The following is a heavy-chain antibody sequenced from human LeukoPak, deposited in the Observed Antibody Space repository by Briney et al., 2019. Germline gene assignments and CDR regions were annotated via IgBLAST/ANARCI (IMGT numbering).Heavy chain of an antibody. CDR2: ISSSSNYI. CDR1: GFTFDSYS. V-gene: IGHV3-21*01. D-gene: IGHD2-2*01. Sequence: GGSLRLSCAASGFTFDSYSMNWFRQAPGKGLEWVSSISSSSNYIYYADSVKGRFTISRDNAKNSLYLQMNSLRAEDTAVYYCARDYLVVPAAMWWFDPWGQGTLVTVSS. CDR3: ARDYLVVPAAMWWFDP. J-gene: IGHJ5*02.